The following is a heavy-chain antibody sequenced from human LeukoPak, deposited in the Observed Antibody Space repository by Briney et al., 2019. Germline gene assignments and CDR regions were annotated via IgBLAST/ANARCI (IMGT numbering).Heavy chain of an antibody. J-gene: IGHJ4*02. CDR1: GGTFSSYA. V-gene: IGHV1-69*13. Sequence: SVKVSCKASGGTFSSYAISWVRQAPGQGLEWMGGIIPIFGTANYAQKFQGRVTITADESTSTAYMELSSLRSEDTAVYYCASPQQWPGLFDFWGQGTLVTVSS. D-gene: IGHD1/OR15-1a*01. CDR2: IIPIFGTA. CDR3: ASPQQWPGLFDF.